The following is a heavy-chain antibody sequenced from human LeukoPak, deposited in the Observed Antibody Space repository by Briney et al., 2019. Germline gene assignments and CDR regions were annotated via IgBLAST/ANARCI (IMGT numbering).Heavy chain of an antibody. CDR1: GFTFSSYA. Sequence: PGASLSLSCAASGFTFSSYAMSWVRQAPGKGLEWVSAISGSGGSTYYADSVKGRFTISRDNSKNTLYLQMNSLRAEDTAVYYCAKGLVPAARYGMDVWGQGTTVTVSS. D-gene: IGHD2-2*01. CDR3: AKGLVPAARYGMDV. CDR2: ISGSGGST. V-gene: IGHV3-23*01. J-gene: IGHJ6*02.